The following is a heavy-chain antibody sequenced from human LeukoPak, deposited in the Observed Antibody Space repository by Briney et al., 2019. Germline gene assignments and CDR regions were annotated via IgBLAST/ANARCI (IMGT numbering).Heavy chain of an antibody. CDR2: INHSGST. CDR3: ARFEGSNYYDSSGYGDAFDY. V-gene: IGHV4-34*01. CDR1: GGSFSGYY. J-gene: IGHJ4*02. D-gene: IGHD3-22*01. Sequence: SETLSLTCAVYGGSFSGYYWSWIRQPPGKGLEWIGEINHSGSTNYNPSLKSRVTISVDTSKNQFSLKLSSVTAADTAVYYCARFEGSNYYDSSGYGDAFDYWGQGTLVTVSS.